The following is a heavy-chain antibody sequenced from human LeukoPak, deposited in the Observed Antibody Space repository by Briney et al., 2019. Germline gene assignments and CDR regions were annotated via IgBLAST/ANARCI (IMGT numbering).Heavy chain of an antibody. J-gene: IGHJ4*02. CDR2: ISSSSSYI. CDR1: GFTFSSYA. Sequence: SGGSLRLSCAASGFTFSSYAMSWVRQAPGKGLEWVSSISSSSSYIYYADSVKGRFTISRDNAKNSLYLQMNSLRAEDTAVYYCARVSQDEGFHYWGQGTLVTVSS. V-gene: IGHV3-21*01. CDR3: ARVSQDEGFHY. D-gene: IGHD3-10*01.